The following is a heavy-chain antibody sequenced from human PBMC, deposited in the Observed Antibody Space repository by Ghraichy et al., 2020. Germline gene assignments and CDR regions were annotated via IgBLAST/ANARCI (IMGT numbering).Heavy chain of an antibody. Sequence: GGSLRLSFAASGFTFSSYAMCWVRQAPVKGLEWVSCTGGSGESTFYADSVKGRFSISRDNSKNTLYLQMSSLRADDTAVYYCARRALAWGFFDFWGQGTLVTVSS. J-gene: IGHJ4*02. CDR2: TGGSGEST. V-gene: IGHV3-23*01. CDR1: GFTFSSYA. CDR3: ARRALAWGFFDF. D-gene: IGHD7-27*01.